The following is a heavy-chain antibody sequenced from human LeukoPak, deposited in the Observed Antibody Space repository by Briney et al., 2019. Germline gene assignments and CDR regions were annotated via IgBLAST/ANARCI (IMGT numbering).Heavy chain of an antibody. CDR2: IASNGGTK. CDR1: GFSFNTYN. D-gene: IGHD2-2*02. Sequence: LGGSLRLSRGASGFSFNTYNMRWVRQGPGKGLEYVSGIASNGGTKYYADSVKGRFTISRDNFKNTVYLQMDSLRTEDMAVYYCAREYCTTNNCYNWGLGYWGQGTLVTVSS. J-gene: IGHJ4*02. CDR3: AREYCTTNNCYNWGLGY. V-gene: IGHV3-64*02.